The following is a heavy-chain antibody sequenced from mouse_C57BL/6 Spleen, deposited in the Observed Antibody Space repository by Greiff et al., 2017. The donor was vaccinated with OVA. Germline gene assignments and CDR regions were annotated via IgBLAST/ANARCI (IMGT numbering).Heavy chain of an antibody. D-gene: IGHD1-1*01. V-gene: IGHV1-81*01. CDR2: IYPRSGNT. Sequence: QVQLQQSGAELARPGASVKLSCKASGYTFTSYGISWVKQRTGQGLEWIGEIYPRSGNTYYNEKFKGKATLTADKSSSTAYMELRSLTSEDSAVYFCASTVVDAMDYWGQGTSVTVSS. CDR1: GYTFTSYG. CDR3: ASTVVDAMDY. J-gene: IGHJ4*01.